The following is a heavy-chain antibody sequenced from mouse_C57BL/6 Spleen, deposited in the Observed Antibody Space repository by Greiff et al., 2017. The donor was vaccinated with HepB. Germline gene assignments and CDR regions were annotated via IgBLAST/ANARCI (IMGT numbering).Heavy chain of an antibody. V-gene: IGHV1-64*01. CDR1: GYTFTSYW. CDR3: AKPAVSPYWYVDV. CDR2: IHPNSGST. D-gene: IGHD2-10*02. Sequence: QVQLQQPGAELVKPGASVKLSCKASGYTFTSYWMHWVKQRPGQGLEWIGMIHPNSGSTNYNEKFKSKATLTVDKSSSTAYMQLSNLTSEDSAVYYCAKPAVSPYWYVDVWGTGTTVTVSS. J-gene: IGHJ1*02.